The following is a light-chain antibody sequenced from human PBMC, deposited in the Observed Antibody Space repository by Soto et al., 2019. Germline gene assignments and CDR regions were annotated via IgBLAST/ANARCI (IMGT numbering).Light chain of an antibody. J-gene: IGKJ1*01. CDR2: HTS. CDR1: QTVNSR. V-gene: IGKV3-11*01. Sequence: EIVLTQSPSPLSSSPGERATLSCRASQTVNSRLAWYQHNHGQAPRLLIYHTSNRATGIPARFSGSGYGTDVTLTISSLEPEDFAVYYCHQRQSWPRTFGQGTKVDIK. CDR3: HQRQSWPRT.